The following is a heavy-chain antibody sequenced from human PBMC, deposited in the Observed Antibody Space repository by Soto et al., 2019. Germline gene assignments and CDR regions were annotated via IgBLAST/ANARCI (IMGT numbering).Heavy chain of an antibody. V-gene: IGHV4-30-4*01. CDR1: GGSISGEYY. J-gene: IGHJ4*02. Sequence: QVQLQESGPGLVKPSQTLSLTCTVSGGSISGEYYWSWIRQPPGKGLEWIGHIYYSGNTFYNPSLKSRLTMSVDTSKNQFSLKLTSVTAADTAVYYCARVGSGYDPFFDYWGQGTLVTVSS. CDR3: ARVGSGYDPFFDY. D-gene: IGHD5-12*01. CDR2: IYYSGNT.